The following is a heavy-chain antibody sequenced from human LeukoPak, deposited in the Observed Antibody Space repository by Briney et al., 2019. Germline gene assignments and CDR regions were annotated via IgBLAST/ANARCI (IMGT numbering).Heavy chain of an antibody. CDR2: INAGHGNT. CDR1: GYTFTSYA. CDR3: AKGAGFAEPLPEY. Sequence: ASVKVSCKASGYTFTSYAIQWVRQAPGQRLEWMGWINAGHGNTKYSQKFQGRVTITRDTSASTAYMELSSLRSEDTAVYYCAKGAGFAEPLPEYWGQGTLFTVSS. J-gene: IGHJ4*02. V-gene: IGHV1-3*01. D-gene: IGHD1-14*01.